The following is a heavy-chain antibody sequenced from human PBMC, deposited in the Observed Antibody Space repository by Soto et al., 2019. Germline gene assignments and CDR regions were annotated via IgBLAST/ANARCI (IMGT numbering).Heavy chain of an antibody. Sequence: NPSETLSLTCSVSGVSLTSYYWSWIRQTPGKTLEWIGCIFYNGTTNYNPSLKSRVTISLDISKNQFSLKLKSVNAEDTALYYCARGKVTHRYWGPGTLVTVSS. CDR3: ARGKVTHRY. CDR1: GVSLTSYY. D-gene: IGHD2-21*02. J-gene: IGHJ4*02. CDR2: IFYNGTT. V-gene: IGHV4-59*01.